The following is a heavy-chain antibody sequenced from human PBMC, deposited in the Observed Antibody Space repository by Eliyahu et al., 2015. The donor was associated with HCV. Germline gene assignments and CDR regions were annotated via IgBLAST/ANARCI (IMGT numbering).Heavy chain of an antibody. Sequence: EVQLLESGGVLVQPGGSLRLXCAVSGFTFNNYAMSWVRQAPGKGLEWVSAINDAGDSTYYPDSVKGRCTISRDNSKNTLYLQMTSLRAEDTAMYYCARKNGDCFDYWGQGALVTVSS. J-gene: IGHJ4*02. D-gene: IGHD4-17*01. CDR2: INDAGDST. CDR3: ARKNGDCFDY. CDR1: GFTFNNYA. V-gene: IGHV3-23*01.